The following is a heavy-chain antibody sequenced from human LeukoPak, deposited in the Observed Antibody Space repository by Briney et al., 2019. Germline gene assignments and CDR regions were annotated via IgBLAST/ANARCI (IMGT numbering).Heavy chain of an antibody. CDR2: ISDTT. V-gene: IGHV3-23*01. J-gene: IGHJ5*02. Sequence: GGSLRLSCATSGFTFSSSSMNWVRQAPGKGLEWVSAISDTTYYADSVKGRFTISRDNSKNTLYLQMNSLRAEDTAVYYCAKAQAITGRNLFDPWGQGTLVTVSS. CDR3: AKAQAITGRNLFDP. CDR1: GFTFSSSS. D-gene: IGHD1-20*01.